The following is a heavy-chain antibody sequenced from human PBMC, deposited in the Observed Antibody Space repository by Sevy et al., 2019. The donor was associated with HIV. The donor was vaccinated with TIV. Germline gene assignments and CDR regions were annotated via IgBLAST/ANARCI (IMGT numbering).Heavy chain of an antibody. V-gene: IGHV1-2*02. Sequence: ASVTVSCKASGYTFTVYYMHWVRQAPGQGLEWMGWINPNSGGTNYAQKFQGRVTMTRDTSISTAYMELSRLRSDDTAVYYCARSIASLAFDIWGQGTMVTVSS. D-gene: IGHD6-6*01. J-gene: IGHJ3*02. CDR1: GYTFTVYY. CDR2: INPNSGGT. CDR3: ARSIASLAFDI.